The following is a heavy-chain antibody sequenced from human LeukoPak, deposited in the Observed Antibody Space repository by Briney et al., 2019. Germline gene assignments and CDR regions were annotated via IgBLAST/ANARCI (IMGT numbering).Heavy chain of an antibody. J-gene: IGHJ4*02. CDR3: ARTSGSYVSY. Sequence: PSETLSLTCTVSGGSISSYYWGWIRQPPGKGLEWIGSIYYSGSTYYNPSLKSRVTISVDTSKNQFSLKLSSVTAADTAVYYCARTSGSYVSYWGQGTLVTVSS. CDR2: IYYSGST. V-gene: IGHV4-39*01. D-gene: IGHD1-26*01. CDR1: GGSISSYY.